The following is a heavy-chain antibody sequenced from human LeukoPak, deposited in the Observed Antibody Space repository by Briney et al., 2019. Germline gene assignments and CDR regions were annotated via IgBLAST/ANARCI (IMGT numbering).Heavy chain of an antibody. D-gene: IGHD3-9*01. V-gene: IGHV3-7*03. CDR2: IKQDGSEK. CDR3: ARDQRYFDWLFPGSYFDY. Sequence: GGSLRLSCAASGFTFSSYWMSWVRQAPGKGLEWVANIKQDGSEKYYVDSVKGRFTISRDNAKNSLYLQMNSLGAEDTAVYYCARDQRYFDWLFPGSYFDYWGQGTLVTVSS. CDR1: GFTFSSYW. J-gene: IGHJ4*02.